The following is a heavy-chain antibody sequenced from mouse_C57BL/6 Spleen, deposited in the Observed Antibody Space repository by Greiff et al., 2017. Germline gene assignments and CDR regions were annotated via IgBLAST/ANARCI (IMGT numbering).Heavy chain of an antibody. CDR3: ARHYDYIYAMDY. D-gene: IGHD2-4*01. V-gene: IGHV2-6-1*01. CDR1: GFSLTSYG. J-gene: IGHJ4*01. CDR2: IWSDGST. Sequence: VKLMESGPGLVAPSQSLSITCTVSGFSLTSYGVHWVRQPPGKGLEWLVVIWSDGSTTYNSALKSRLSISKDNSKSQVFLKMNSLQTDDTAMYYCARHYDYIYAMDYWGQGTSVTVSS.